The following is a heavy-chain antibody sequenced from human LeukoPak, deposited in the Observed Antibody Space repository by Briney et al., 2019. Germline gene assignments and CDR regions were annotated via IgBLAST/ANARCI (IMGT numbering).Heavy chain of an antibody. D-gene: IGHD3-3*01. J-gene: IGHJ6*02. V-gene: IGHV3-7*01. CDR2: XXXDGSEX. Sequence: GGSLRLSCAASGFTFSSYWMSWVRQAPGKXXXXXXXXXXDGSEXXYXXXVXXXXXXSXDNADNSLYLQMDSLRVEDTAVYYCARRGIRSQPGKSYYGMDVWGQGTTVTVSS. CDR3: ARRGIRSQPGKSYYGMDV. CDR1: GFTFSSYW.